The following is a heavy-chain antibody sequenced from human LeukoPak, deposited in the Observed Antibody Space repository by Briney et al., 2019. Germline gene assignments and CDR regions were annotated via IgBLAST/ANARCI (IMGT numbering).Heavy chain of an antibody. J-gene: IGHJ4*02. D-gene: IGHD3-22*01. Sequence: SGGSLRLSSAASGFTVSSNYMSWVRQAPGKGLEWVSVIYSGGSTYYADSVKGRFTISRDNSKNTLYLQMNSLRAEDTAVYYCAKGQRGYDSSGYYYGYWGQGTLSPPPQ. V-gene: IGHV3-53*01. CDR2: IYSGGST. CDR1: GFTVSSNY. CDR3: AKGQRGYDSSGYYYGY.